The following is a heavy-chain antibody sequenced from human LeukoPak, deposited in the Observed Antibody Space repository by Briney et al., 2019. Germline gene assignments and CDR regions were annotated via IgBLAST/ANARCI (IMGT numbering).Heavy chain of an antibody. V-gene: IGHV3-30*18. CDR3: AKDYGDYSEGVDY. J-gene: IGHJ4*02. D-gene: IGHD4-17*01. CDR2: ISYDGSNK. Sequence: GGSLRLSCAASGFTFSSYGMHWVRQAPGKGLEWVAVISYDGSNKYYADSVKGRFTISRDNFKNTLYLQMNSLRAEDTAVYYCAKDYGDYSEGVDYLGQGTLVTVSS. CDR1: GFTFSSYG.